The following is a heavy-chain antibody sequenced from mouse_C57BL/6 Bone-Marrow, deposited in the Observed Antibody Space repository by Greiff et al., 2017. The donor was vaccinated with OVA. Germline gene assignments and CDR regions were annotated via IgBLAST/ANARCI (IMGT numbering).Heavy chain of an antibody. CDR1: GYTFTSYW. CDR2: IHPNSGST. J-gene: IGHJ2*01. D-gene: IGHD3-3*01. CDR3: ARTLGRGVYYFDY. Sequence: QVQLQQPGAELVKPGASVKLSCKASGYTFTSYWMHWVKQRPGQGLEWIGMIHPNSGSTNYNEKFKSKATLTVDKSSSTAYMQLSSLTSEDSAVYYCARTLGRGVYYFDYWGQGTTRTVSS. V-gene: IGHV1-64*01.